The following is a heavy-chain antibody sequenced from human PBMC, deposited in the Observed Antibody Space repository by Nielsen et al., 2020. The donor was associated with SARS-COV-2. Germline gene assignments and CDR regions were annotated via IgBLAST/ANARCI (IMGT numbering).Heavy chain of an antibody. Sequence: GESLKISCAASGFGFSSYSMDWVRQAPGKGLEWVSYISSGSVTIYYADSVRGRFTISRDNAKHSLYLEMNSLRAEDTAVYYCAKAWGNWGDSFDYWGQGSLVTVSS. CDR3: AKAWGNWGDSFDY. V-gene: IGHV3-48*01. CDR2: ISSGSVTI. CDR1: GFGFSSYS. J-gene: IGHJ4*02. D-gene: IGHD3-16*01.